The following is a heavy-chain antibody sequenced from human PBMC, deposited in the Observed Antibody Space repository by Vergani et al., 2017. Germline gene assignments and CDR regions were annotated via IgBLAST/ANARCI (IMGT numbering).Heavy chain of an antibody. Sequence: QVQLQESGPGLVKPSEPLSLTCTVSGGSISSYYWSWIRQPPGKGLDWIGYIYYSGSTSYNPSLKSRVTISVDTSKNQFSLKLSSVTAADTAVYYCAREVVVNYYYYYIDVWGKGTTVTVSS. CDR3: AREVVVNYYYYYIDV. J-gene: IGHJ6*03. D-gene: IGHD2-2*01. CDR2: IYYSGST. CDR1: GGSISSYY. V-gene: IGHV4-59*01.